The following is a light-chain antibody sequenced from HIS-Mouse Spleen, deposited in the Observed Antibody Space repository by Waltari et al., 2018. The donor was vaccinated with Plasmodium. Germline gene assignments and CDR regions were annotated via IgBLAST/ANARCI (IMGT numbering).Light chain of an antibody. V-gene: IGKV3-20*01. J-gene: IGKJ3*01. CDR1: QSVSSSY. CDR3: QQYGSSRFT. Sequence: EIVLTQSPGTLSLSPGERATLSCRASQSVSSSYLAWYQQNPGQPPRLLLYGASSRATGIPDRFSGSGSGTDFTLTISRLEPEDFAVYYCQQYGSSRFTFGPGTKVDIK. CDR2: GAS.